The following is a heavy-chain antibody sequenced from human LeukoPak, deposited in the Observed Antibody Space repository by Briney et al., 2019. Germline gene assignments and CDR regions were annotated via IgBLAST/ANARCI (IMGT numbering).Heavy chain of an antibody. Sequence: PSETLSLTCTVSGGSISTYYWSWIRQPAGKGLEWIARIYTSGSTHYNPSLKSRVTISVDKSKNQFSLKLSSVTAADTAVYYCARDVPSYTLGYFDLWGRGTLVTVSS. V-gene: IGHV4-4*07. CDR1: GGSISTYY. CDR2: IYTSGST. D-gene: IGHD3-16*01. J-gene: IGHJ2*01. CDR3: ARDVPSYTLGYFDL.